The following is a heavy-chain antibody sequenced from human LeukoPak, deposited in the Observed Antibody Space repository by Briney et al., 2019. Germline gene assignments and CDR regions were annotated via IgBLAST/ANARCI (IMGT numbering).Heavy chain of an antibody. CDR3: AREASIVVRCGDC. CDR2: ISSNGGST. D-gene: IGHD6-6*01. V-gene: IGHV3-64*01. J-gene: IGHJ4*02. Sequence: QSGGSLRLSCAASGFTFSSYAMHWVRQAPGKGLEYVSAISSNGGSTSYANSVKGRFTISRDNSKNTLYLQMGSLRAEDMGVYYCAREASIVVRCGDCWGQGTLVTVSS. CDR1: GFTFSSYA.